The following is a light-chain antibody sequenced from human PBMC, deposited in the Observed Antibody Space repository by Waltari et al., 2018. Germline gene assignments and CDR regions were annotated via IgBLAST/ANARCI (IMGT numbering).Light chain of an antibody. CDR2: DVR. CDR1: SSAVGNYNY. CDR3: CSYAGRYTYV. Sequence: QSALTQPRSVSGSPGQSVTISCTGTSSAVGNYNYVSWYQQHPGKAPKFMIFDVRQRPSGVPDRFSGSKSGSTASLTISGLQAEDEADYYCCSYAGRYTYVFGTGTKVTVL. V-gene: IGLV2-11*01. J-gene: IGLJ1*01.